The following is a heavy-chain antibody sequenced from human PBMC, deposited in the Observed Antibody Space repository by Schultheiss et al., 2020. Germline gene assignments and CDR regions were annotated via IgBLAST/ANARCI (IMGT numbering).Heavy chain of an antibody. V-gene: IGHV4-39*01. Sequence: SETLSLTCTVSGGPISSSSYYWGWIRQPPGKGLEWIGSIYYSGSTYYNPSLKSRVTISEDTSKNQFSLKLSSVTAADTAVYYCARRPSPSPAYYFDYWGQGTLVTVSS. CDR1: GGPISSSSYY. J-gene: IGHJ4*02. CDR3: ARRPSPSPAYYFDY. CDR2: IYYSGST.